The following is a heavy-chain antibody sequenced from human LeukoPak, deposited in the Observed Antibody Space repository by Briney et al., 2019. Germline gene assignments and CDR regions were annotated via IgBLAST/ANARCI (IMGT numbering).Heavy chain of an antibody. Sequence: GGSLRLSCAASGFTFSSYSMNWVRQAPGKGLEWVSVIYSGGSTYYADSVKGRFTISRDNSKNTLYLQMNSLRAEDTAVYYCARDGITMVRGVIKYYYGMDVWGQGTTVTVSS. CDR2: IYSGGST. J-gene: IGHJ6*02. D-gene: IGHD3-10*01. CDR3: ARDGITMVRGVIKYYYGMDV. CDR1: GFTFSSYS. V-gene: IGHV3-53*01.